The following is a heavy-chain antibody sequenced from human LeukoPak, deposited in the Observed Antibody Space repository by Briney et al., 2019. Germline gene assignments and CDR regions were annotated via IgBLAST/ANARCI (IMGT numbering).Heavy chain of an antibody. J-gene: IGHJ4*02. CDR1: GFTFSSYA. V-gene: IGHV3-23*01. CDR3: AKDQAEIVGATPNLDY. CDR2: ISGSGGST. D-gene: IGHD1-26*01. Sequence: PGGSLRLSCAASGFTFSSYAMSWVRQVPGKGLEWVSAISGSGGSTYYADSVEGRFTISRDNSKNTLYLQTNSLRAEDTAVYYCAKDQAEIVGATPNLDYWGQGTLVTVSS.